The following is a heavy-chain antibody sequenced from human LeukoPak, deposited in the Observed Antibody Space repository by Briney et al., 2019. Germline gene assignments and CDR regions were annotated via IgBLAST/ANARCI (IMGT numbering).Heavy chain of an antibody. V-gene: IGHV4-59*01. J-gene: IGHJ4*02. Sequence: SETLSLTCTVSGGSISSYYWSWIRHPPGKGLEWIGYIYYSGSTNYNPPLKSRVTISVDTSKNQFSLKLSSVTAADTAVYYCAREKSYGDYGYWGQGTLVTVSS. CDR2: IYYSGST. CDR3: AREKSYGDYGY. D-gene: IGHD4-17*01. CDR1: GGSISSYY.